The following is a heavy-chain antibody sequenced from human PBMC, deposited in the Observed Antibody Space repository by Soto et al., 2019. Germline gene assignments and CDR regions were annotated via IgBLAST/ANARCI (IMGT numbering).Heavy chain of an antibody. CDR2: ILPIFDTT. J-gene: IGHJ4*02. V-gene: IGHV1-69*01. CDR3: ATGCRGYSSAPRFDFEY. D-gene: IGHD5-18*01. CDR1: GGIFSSNA. Sequence: QVQLVQSGAEVKKPGSSVKVSCQASGGIFSSNAISWVRQAPGQGLEWMGGILPIFDTTHYAQKFQGRVTITADESTSTAYIELSSLKSEDTALNYCATGCRGYSSAPRFDFEYWGQGTLVTVSS.